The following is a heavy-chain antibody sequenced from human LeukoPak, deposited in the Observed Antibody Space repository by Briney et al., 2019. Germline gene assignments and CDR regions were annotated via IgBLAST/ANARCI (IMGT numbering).Heavy chain of an antibody. D-gene: IGHD3-22*01. Sequence: KPSETLSLTCTVSGDSISSGSYYWSWIRQPAGKGLEWIGHIYRSGSTNYNASLKSRVTISVDTSKNQFSLKLSSVTAADTAVYYCARGNYASSGYNEAFQHWGQGTLVTVSS. CDR1: GDSISSGSYY. CDR2: IYRSGST. V-gene: IGHV4-61*09. CDR3: ARGNYASSGYNEAFQH. J-gene: IGHJ1*01.